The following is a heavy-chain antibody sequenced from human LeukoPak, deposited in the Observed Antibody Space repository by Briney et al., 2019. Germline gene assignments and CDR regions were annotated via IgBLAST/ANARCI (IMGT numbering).Heavy chain of an antibody. CDR3: ARSIGSSSSP. V-gene: IGHV1-8*03. J-gene: IGHJ5*02. D-gene: IGHD6-13*01. CDR1: GYTFTTYD. CDR2: MDPKSGNT. Sequence: ASVKVSCKASGYTFTTYDINWVRQATGQGLEWMGWMDPKSGNTAYAQNFQGRVTITRNTSITAAYMELTILTSEDTAIYYCARSIGSSSSPWGQGTLVSVSS.